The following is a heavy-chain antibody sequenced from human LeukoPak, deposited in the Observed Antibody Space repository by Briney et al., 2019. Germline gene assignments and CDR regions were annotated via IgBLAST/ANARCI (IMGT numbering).Heavy chain of an antibody. V-gene: IGHV6-1*01. D-gene: IGHD2-2*01. CDR1: GDSVSSINAA. J-gene: IGHJ3*02. Sequence: SQTLSLTCAISGDSVSSINAAWNWIRQSPSRGLEWLGRTYYRFTWGSDYAVSVRSRIIISPDTSKNQFSLQLNSVTPEDTAVYYCTRASYRAFDIWGQGTMVTVSS. CDR2: TYYRFTWGS. CDR3: TRASYRAFDI.